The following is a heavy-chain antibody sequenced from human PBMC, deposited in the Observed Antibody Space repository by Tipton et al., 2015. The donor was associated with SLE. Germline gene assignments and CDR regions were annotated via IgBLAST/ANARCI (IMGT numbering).Heavy chain of an antibody. CDR1: GGTFSSYA. Sequence: QLVQSGAEVKKPGSSVKVSCKASGGTFSSYAISWVRQAPGQGLEWMGGIIPIFGTANYAQRLQGRVTITTDESTNTAFLELRSLRSEDTGVYYCAIIGSPLDYWGQGTLVTVSS. J-gene: IGHJ4*02. D-gene: IGHD1-26*01. V-gene: IGHV1-69*05. CDR3: AIIGSPLDY. CDR2: IIPIFGTA.